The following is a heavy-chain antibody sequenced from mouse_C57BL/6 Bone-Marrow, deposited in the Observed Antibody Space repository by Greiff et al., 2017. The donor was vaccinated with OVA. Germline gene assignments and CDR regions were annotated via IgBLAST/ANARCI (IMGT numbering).Heavy chain of an antibody. J-gene: IGHJ2*01. D-gene: IGHD2-2*01. V-gene: IGHV1-76*01. CDR3: ARSGYHADY. CDR1: GYTFPDYY. Sequence: VQLQQSGAELVRPGASVKLSCKASGYTFPDYYINWVKQRPGQGLEWIARIYPGSGNTYYNEKFKGKATLTAEKSSSTAYMQLSSLTSEDSAVYFCARSGYHADYWGQGTTPTVSS. CDR2: IYPGSGNT.